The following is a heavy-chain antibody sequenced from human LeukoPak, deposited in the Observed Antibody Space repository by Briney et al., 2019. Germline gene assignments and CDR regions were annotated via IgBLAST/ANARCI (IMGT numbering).Heavy chain of an antibody. Sequence: SETLSLTCTVSGGSISSYYWSWIRQPPGKGLEWIGYMYYSGSTNYNPSLKSRVTISVDTSKNQFSLKLSSVTAADTAVYYCATIAVAGDWFDPWGQGTLVTVSS. CDR3: ATIAVAGDWFDP. CDR2: MYYSGST. J-gene: IGHJ5*02. V-gene: IGHV4-59*01. D-gene: IGHD6-19*01. CDR1: GGSISSYY.